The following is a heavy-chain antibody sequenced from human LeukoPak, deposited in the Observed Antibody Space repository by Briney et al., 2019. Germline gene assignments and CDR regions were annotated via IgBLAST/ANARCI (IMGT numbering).Heavy chain of an antibody. J-gene: IGHJ4*02. CDR3: ARATGLLWFGELNYYFDY. CDR1: GGSISSYY. Sequence: SETLSLTCTVSGGSISSYYWSWIRQPPGKGLEWIGYIYYSGSTNYNPSLKSRVTISVDTSKNQFSLKLRSVTAADTAVYYCARATGLLWFGELNYYFDYWGQGTLVTVSS. CDR2: IYYSGST. D-gene: IGHD3-10*01. V-gene: IGHV4-59*01.